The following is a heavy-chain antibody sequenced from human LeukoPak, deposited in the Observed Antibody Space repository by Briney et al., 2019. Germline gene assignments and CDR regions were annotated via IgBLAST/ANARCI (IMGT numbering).Heavy chain of an antibody. J-gene: IGHJ4*02. CDR2: IYYSGST. CDR3: AREDVESSGGIDY. CDR1: GGSISSGGYY. Sequence: SETLSLTCTVSGGSISSGGYYWSWIRQHPGKGLEWIGYIYYSGSTYYNPPLKSRVTISVDTSKNQFSLKLSSVTAADTAVYYCAREDVESSGGIDYWGQGTLVTVSS. D-gene: IGHD1-26*01. V-gene: IGHV4-31*03.